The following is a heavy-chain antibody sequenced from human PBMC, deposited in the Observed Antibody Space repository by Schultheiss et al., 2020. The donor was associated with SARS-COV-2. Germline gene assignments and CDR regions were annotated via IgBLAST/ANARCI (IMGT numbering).Heavy chain of an antibody. Sequence: GGSLRLSCAASGFTFSSYAMHWVRQAPGKGLEWVAVISYDGSNKYYADSVKGRFTISRDNSKNTLFLQMNSLRAEDTAVYYCARDVSRQFDPWGQGTLVTVSS. CDR3: ARDVSRQFDP. CDR1: GFTFSSYA. CDR2: ISYDGSNK. D-gene: IGHD2-8*01. J-gene: IGHJ5*02. V-gene: IGHV3-30-3*01.